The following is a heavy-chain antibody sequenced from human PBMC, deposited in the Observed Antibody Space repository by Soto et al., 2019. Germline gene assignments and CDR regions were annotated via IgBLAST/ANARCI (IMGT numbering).Heavy chain of an antibody. J-gene: IGHJ5*01. D-gene: IGHD1-26*01. CDR3: AREVGAPSGWLDS. CDR1: GFTFTNYA. Sequence: EVQLSESGGRLGQPGGSLRLSCAASGFTFTNYAMTWVRQSPGKGLQWVSGISAIGGLKYYADSVQGRFTISRDNSKNTLYLQMDNLRDEDTAIYYCAREVGAPSGWLDSWGQGTQVTVSS. V-gene: IGHV3-23*01. CDR2: ISAIGGLK.